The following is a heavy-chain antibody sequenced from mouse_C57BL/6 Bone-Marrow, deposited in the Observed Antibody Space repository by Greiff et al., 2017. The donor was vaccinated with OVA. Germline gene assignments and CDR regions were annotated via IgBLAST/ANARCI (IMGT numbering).Heavy chain of an antibody. J-gene: IGHJ4*01. Sequence: DVHLVESGGDLVKPGGSLKLSCAASGFTFSSYGMSWVRQTPDKRLEWVATISSGGSYTYYPDSVKGRFTISRDNAKNTLYLQLSSLKSEDTAVYYCARDNAMEYWGQGASVTVSS. CDR1: GFTFSSYG. CDR3: ARDNAMEY. CDR2: ISSGGSYT. V-gene: IGHV5-6*01.